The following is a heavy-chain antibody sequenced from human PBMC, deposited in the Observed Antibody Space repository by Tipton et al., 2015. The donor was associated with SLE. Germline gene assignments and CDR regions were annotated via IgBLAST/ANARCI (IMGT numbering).Heavy chain of an antibody. Sequence: QLVQSGGGLVQPGGSLRLSCAASGFTFSSYEMNWVRQAPGKGLEWVSYISSSGSTIYYADSVKGRFTISRDNAKNSLYLQMNSLRAEDTAVYYCARDTAVAGGFDYWGQGTLVTVSS. CDR1: GFTFSSYE. D-gene: IGHD6-19*01. J-gene: IGHJ4*02. CDR2: ISSSGSTI. V-gene: IGHV3-48*03. CDR3: ARDTAVAGGFDY.